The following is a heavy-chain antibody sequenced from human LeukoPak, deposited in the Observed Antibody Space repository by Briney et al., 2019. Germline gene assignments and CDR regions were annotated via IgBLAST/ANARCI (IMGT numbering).Heavy chain of an antibody. D-gene: IGHD6-13*01. J-gene: IGHJ4*02. V-gene: IGHV1-69*04. CDR2: IIPILGMA. CDR1: GGTFSSYA. CDR3: ARGHSSSWFCDY. Sequence: GASVKVSCKASGGTFSSYAISWVRQAPGQGLEWMGRIIPILGMANYAQKFQGRVTITADKSTSTAYMELSSLRSEDTAVYYCARGHSSSWFCDYWGQGTLVTVPS.